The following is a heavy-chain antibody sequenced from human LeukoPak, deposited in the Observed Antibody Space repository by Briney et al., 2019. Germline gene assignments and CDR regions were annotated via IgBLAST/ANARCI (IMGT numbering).Heavy chain of an antibody. V-gene: IGHV3-72*01. CDR1: GFSFSDHY. CDR2: IRNKANSYGT. CDR3: TRVRLGAATRYFGY. Sequence: GGSLRLSCAASGFSFSDHYMDWVRLAPGKGLEWVGRIRNKANSYGTEYAASVKGRFTISRDDSKDSLYLQMNSLRFEDTALYYCTRVRLGAATRYFGYWGQGTLVTVSS. D-gene: IGHD1-26*01. J-gene: IGHJ4*02.